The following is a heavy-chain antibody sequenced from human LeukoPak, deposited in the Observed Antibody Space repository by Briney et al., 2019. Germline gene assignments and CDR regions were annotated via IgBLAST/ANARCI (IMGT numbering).Heavy chain of an antibody. Sequence: GGSLRLSCAASGFTFSSYAMHWVRQAPGKGLEYVSAISSNGVSTYYANSVKGRFTISRDNSKNTLYLQMGSLRAEDMAVYYCARGGCSGGSCYEDIWGQGTMVTVSS. V-gene: IGHV3-64*01. CDR3: ARGGCSGGSCYEDI. CDR2: ISSNGVST. J-gene: IGHJ3*02. D-gene: IGHD2-15*01. CDR1: GFTFSSYA.